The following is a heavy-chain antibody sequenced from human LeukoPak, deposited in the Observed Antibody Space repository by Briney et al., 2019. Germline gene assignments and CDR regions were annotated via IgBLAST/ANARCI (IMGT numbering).Heavy chain of an antibody. Sequence: SETLSLTCAVSGYSISGGYYWGWIRQPPGKGLEWIGSIYHSGSTYYNPSLKSRVTISVDTSKNQFSLKLSSVTAADTAVYYCARGRIQLWLSPYYYYYYMDVWGKGTTVTVSS. CDR3: ARGRIQLWLSPYYYYYYMDV. V-gene: IGHV4-38-2*01. D-gene: IGHD5-18*01. CDR2: IYHSGST. J-gene: IGHJ6*03. CDR1: GYSISGGYY.